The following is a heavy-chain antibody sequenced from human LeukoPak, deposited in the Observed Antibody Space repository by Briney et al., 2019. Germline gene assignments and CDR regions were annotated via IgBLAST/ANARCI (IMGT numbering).Heavy chain of an antibody. D-gene: IGHD1-26*01. Sequence: PGRSLRLSCAASGFTFSSYTMNWVRQAPGKGLEWVSHISSSNSYIYYADSVKGRFTISRDNAKNSLYLQMNSLRAEDTAVYYCARDGWVDYWGQGTLVTVSS. CDR2: ISSSNSYI. V-gene: IGHV3-21*01. J-gene: IGHJ4*02. CDR1: GFTFSSYT. CDR3: ARDGWVDY.